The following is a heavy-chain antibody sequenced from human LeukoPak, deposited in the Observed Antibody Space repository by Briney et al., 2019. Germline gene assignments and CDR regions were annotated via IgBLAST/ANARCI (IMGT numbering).Heavy chain of an antibody. CDR3: ARDQAGSGHYADY. Sequence: GGSLRLSCAASGFTFSSYAMSWVRQAPGKGLEWVAVISFDGVNTFYADSVKGRFTISRDYSKNTLYLHMNSLRAEDTAVYYCARDQAGSGHYADYWGQGTLVTVSS. D-gene: IGHD3-10*01. CDR1: GFTFSSYA. CDR2: ISFDGVNT. J-gene: IGHJ4*02. V-gene: IGHV3-30*04.